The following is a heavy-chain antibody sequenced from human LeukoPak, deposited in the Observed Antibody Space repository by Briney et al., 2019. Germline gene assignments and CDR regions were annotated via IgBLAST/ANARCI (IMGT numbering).Heavy chain of an antibody. CDR3: ARAVDTAIMYNWFDP. J-gene: IGHJ5*02. D-gene: IGHD5-18*01. Sequence: SETLSLTCAVYGGSFSGYDWNWIRQPPGKGLEWIGEINDSGSTNYNPSLKSRVTISVDTSKNQFSLKLSSVTASDTAMYYCARAVDTAIMYNWFDPWGQGILVTVSS. CDR2: INDSGST. CDR1: GGSFSGYD. V-gene: IGHV4-34*01.